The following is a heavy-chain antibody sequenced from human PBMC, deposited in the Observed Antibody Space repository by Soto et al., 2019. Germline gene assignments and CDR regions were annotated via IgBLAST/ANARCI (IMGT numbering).Heavy chain of an antibody. Sequence: QVQLVESGGGVVQPGRSLRLSCAASGFTFSSYAMHWVRQAPGKGLEWVAVISYDGSNKYYADSVKGRFTISRDNSKNTLYLQMICLGADDTAVYYCASDYHSYWCWGTLVTVSS. CDR1: GFTFSSYA. CDR3: ASDYHSY. CDR2: ISYDGSNK. J-gene: IGHJ4*02. V-gene: IGHV3-30-3*01. D-gene: IGHD2-2*01.